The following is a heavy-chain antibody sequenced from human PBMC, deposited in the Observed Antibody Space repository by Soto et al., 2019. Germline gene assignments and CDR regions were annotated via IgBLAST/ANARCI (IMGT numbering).Heavy chain of an antibody. Sequence: SETLSLTCTVSGGSSSRGGYYWSWIRQHPGKGLEWIGCIYYSGSTYYNPSLKSRVTISVDTSKNQFSLKLSSVTAADTAVYYCARDVLLPNYPEPYNWFDPWGQGTLVTVSS. CDR2: IYYSGST. D-gene: IGHD1-7*01. CDR1: GGSSSRGGYY. V-gene: IGHV4-31*03. CDR3: ARDVLLPNYPEPYNWFDP. J-gene: IGHJ5*02.